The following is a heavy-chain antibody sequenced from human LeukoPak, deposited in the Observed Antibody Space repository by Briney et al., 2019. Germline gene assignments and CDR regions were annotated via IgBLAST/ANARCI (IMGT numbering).Heavy chain of an antibody. J-gene: IGHJ4*02. V-gene: IGHV4-39*01. CDR3: SKGFEDWGGADF. Sequence: SETLSLTCDVSNVSVTTSGYHWGWIRQPPGEGLEWIASISYNGTSYYNPSLRSRVNIFVDTAKNLVSVTLRSVAARDTAVYYCSKGFEDWGGADFWGQGALVTVSS. CDR2: ISYNGTS. D-gene: IGHD3-10*01. CDR1: NVSVTTSGYH.